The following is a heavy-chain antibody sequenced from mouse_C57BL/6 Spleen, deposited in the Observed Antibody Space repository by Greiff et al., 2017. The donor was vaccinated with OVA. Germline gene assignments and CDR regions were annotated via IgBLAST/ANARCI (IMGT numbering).Heavy chain of an antibody. CDR1: GYSFTGYY. CDR2: INPSTGGT. V-gene: IGHV1-42*01. CDR3: ARRNYGSSSAWFAY. Sequence: VQLQQSGPELVKPGASVKISCKASGYSFTGYYMNWVKQSPEKSLEWIGEINPSTGGTTYNQKFKAKATLTVDKSSSTAYMQLKSLTSEDSAVDYCARRNYGSSSAWFAYWGQGTLVTVSA. J-gene: IGHJ3*01. D-gene: IGHD1-1*01.